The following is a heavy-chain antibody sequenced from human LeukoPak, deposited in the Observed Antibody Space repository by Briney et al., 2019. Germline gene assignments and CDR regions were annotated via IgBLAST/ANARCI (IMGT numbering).Heavy chain of an antibody. D-gene: IGHD3-10*01. V-gene: IGHV4-38-2*01. CDR3: ARGGDGWFGELLTY. CDR2: IYHSGST. CDR1: GYSISSGYY. J-gene: IGHJ4*02. Sequence: PSETQSLTCAVSGYSISSGYYWGWIRQPPGKGLEWIGSIYHSGSTYYNPSLKSRVTISVDTSKNQFSLKLSSVTAADTAVYYCARGGDGWFGELLTYWGQGTLVTVSS.